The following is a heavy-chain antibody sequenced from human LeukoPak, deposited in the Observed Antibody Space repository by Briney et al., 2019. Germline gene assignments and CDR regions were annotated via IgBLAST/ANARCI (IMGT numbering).Heavy chain of an antibody. J-gene: IGHJ4*02. CDR2: ISSSGRTI. CDR3: ARGEYYDYVWGSYRHLTFDY. D-gene: IGHD3-16*02. Sequence: GSLRLSCAASGFTFSIYEMNWVRQAPGKGLEGVSYISSSGRTIYYADPVKGRFTISRDNAKNSLYLQMNSLRAEDTAVYYCARGEYYDYVWGSYRHLTFDYWGQGTLVTVSS. CDR1: GFTFSIYE. V-gene: IGHV3-48*03.